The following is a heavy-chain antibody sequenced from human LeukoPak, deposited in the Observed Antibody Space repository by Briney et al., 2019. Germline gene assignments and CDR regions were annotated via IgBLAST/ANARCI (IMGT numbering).Heavy chain of an antibody. CDR3: ARDPSTAYGYGYDFWSGLKDY. CDR1: GGSITSSTYY. D-gene: IGHD3-3*01. V-gene: IGHV4-39*07. CDR2: IYYSGRT. Sequence: SETLSLTCSVSGGSITSSTYYWGWIRRPPGKGLEWSGSIYYSGRTFYNPSLKSRVTISVDTSKNQFSLKLSSVTAADTAVYYCARDPSTAYGYGYDFWSGLKDYWGQGTLVTVSS. J-gene: IGHJ4*02.